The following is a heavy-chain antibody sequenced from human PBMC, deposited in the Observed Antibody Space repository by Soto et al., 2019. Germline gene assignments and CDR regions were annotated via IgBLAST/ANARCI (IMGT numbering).Heavy chain of an antibody. V-gene: IGHV3-66*01. Sequence: GGSLRLSCAASGVTVGSNYMSWVGQGPGKGLEWVSVIYSGGSTYYADSVKGRFTISRDNSKNTLYLQMNSLRAEDTAVYYCASYGDSSPPYYFDYCGTGT. CDR3: ASYGDSSPPYYFDY. J-gene: IGHJ4*02. D-gene: IGHD6-19*01. CDR2: IYSGGST. CDR1: GVTVGSNY.